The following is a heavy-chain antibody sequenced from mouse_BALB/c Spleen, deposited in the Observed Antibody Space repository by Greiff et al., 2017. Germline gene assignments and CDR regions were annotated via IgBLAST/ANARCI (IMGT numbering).Heavy chain of an antibody. D-gene: IGHD1-1*01. CDR3: ARDYYGSSYTY. V-gene: IGHV3-2*02. CDR2: ISYSGST. J-gene: IGHJ2*01. Sequence: DVKLQESGPGLVKPSQSLSLTCTVTGYSITSDYAWNWIRQFPGNKLEWMGYISYSGSTSYNPSLKSRISITRDTSKNQFFLQLNSVTTEDTATYYCARDYYGSSYTYWGQGTTLTVSS. CDR1: GYSITSDYA.